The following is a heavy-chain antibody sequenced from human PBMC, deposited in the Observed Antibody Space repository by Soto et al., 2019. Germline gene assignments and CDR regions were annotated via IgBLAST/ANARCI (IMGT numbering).Heavy chain of an antibody. Sequence: QVQLVQSGAEVKKPGASVKVSCKASGYSFSSYGISWVRQAPGQGLEWMGWIRSYNGNTNYAQKLQGRVTMITDTSTSTAYMELRSLRADDTAVYYCARDISYSDNSGYYYAYDSWGQGTLVTVSS. CDR1: GYSFSSYG. V-gene: IGHV1-18*01. J-gene: IGHJ4*02. D-gene: IGHD3-22*01. CDR3: ARDISYSDNSGYYYAYDS. CDR2: IRSYNGNT.